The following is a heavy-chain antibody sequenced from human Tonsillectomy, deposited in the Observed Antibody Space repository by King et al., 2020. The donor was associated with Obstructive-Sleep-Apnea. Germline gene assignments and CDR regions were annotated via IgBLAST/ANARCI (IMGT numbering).Heavy chain of an antibody. J-gene: IGHJ6*02. Sequence: LQLQESGPGLVMPSETLALTCTVSGGSISSSSYYWGWIRQPPGTGLEWIGSIYYSGSTYYNPSLKSRVTISVDTSKNQFSLRLSSVTAADTAVYYCATLWSGYQYYYYYGMDVWGQGTTVTVSS. CDR2: IYYSGST. D-gene: IGHD3-3*01. V-gene: IGHV4-39*07. CDR1: GGSISSSSYY. CDR3: ATLWSGYQYYYYYGMDV.